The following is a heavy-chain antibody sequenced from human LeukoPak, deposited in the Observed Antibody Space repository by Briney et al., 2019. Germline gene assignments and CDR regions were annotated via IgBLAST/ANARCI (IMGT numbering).Heavy chain of an antibody. V-gene: IGHV4-34*01. CDR2: INHSGST. CDR1: GGSISGYY. J-gene: IGHJ4*02. Sequence: PSETLSLTCAVYGGSISGYYWSWIRQPPGKGLEWIGEINHSGSTNYNPSLKSRVTISVDTSKNQFSLKLSSVTAADTAVYYCARVGSYDSSGYHFDYWGQGTLVTVSS. D-gene: IGHD3-22*01. CDR3: ARVGSYDSSGYHFDY.